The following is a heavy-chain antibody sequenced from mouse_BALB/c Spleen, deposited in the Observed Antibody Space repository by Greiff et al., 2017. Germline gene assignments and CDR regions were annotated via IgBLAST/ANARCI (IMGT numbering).Heavy chain of an antibody. CDR3: AREGYGYGAWFAY. CDR2: ISSGGST. J-gene: IGHJ3*01. Sequence: EVQVVESGGGLVKPGGSLKLSCAASGFTFSSYAMSWVRQTPEKRLEWVASISSGGSTYYPDSVKGRFTISRDNARNILYLQMSSLRSEDTAMYYCAREGYGYGAWFAYWGQGTLVTVSA. CDR1: GFTFSSYA. D-gene: IGHD1-2*01. V-gene: IGHV5-6-5*01.